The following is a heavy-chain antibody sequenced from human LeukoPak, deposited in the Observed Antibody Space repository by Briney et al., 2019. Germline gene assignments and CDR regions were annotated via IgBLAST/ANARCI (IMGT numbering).Heavy chain of an antibody. CDR3: SSTSCPMCGMDV. J-gene: IGHJ6*02. D-gene: IGHD2-2*01. CDR1: GFTVSSNY. CDR2: IYSGGST. Sequence: GGSLRLSCAASGFTVSSNYMSWVRQAPGKGLEWVSVIYSGGSTYYADSVKGRFTISRDNSKNTLYLQMNSLRAEDTAVYYYSSTSCPMCGMDVWGQGTTVTVSS. V-gene: IGHV3-66*02.